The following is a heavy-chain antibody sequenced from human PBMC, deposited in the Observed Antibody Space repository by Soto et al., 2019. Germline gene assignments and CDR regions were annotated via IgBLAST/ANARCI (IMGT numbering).Heavy chain of an antibody. D-gene: IGHD6-6*01. CDR3: AKEMYPRTVLDSSSPWGDY. J-gene: IGHJ4*02. Sequence: QVQLVESGGGVVQPGRSLRLSCAVSGFTFSDYGMHWVRQAPGKGLEWVAVMSYAGTYNYYADSVKGRFTISRDLSGNTLFLQMNSLRLEDTAVYFCAKEMYPRTVLDSSSPWGDYWGQGTLVNVSS. CDR2: MSYAGTYN. V-gene: IGHV3-30*18. CDR1: GFTFSDYG.